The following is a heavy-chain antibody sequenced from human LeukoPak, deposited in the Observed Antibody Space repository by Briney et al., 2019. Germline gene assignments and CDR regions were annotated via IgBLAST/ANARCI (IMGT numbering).Heavy chain of an antibody. V-gene: IGHV4-34*01. D-gene: IGHD1-14*01. Sequence: SETLSLTCAVYGGSFSGYYWSWIRQPPGKGLEWIGEINHSGSTNYNPSLKSRVTISVDTSKNQFSLKLSSVTAADTAVYYCARGHNPRTIYFDYWGQGTLVTVSS. CDR2: INHSGST. CDR3: ARGHNPRTIYFDY. J-gene: IGHJ4*02. CDR1: GGSFSGYY.